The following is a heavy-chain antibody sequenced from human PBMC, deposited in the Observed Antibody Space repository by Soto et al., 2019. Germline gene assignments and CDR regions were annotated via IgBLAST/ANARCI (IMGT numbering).Heavy chain of an antibody. V-gene: IGHV4-30-4*01. CDR3: ARPSPVVTAV. Sequence: QVQLQESGPGLVKPSQTLSLTCTVTGGSISSGDYYWSSIRHRPGKGLEWIGYIYDSGSPYYDPSLTRRVTISLDTPTNPFCLQLRFVPAADTAVYYCARPSPVVTAVWGRRTTVTPSS. CDR2: IYDSGSP. D-gene: IGHD5-18*01. J-gene: IGHJ6*02. CDR1: GGSISSGDYY.